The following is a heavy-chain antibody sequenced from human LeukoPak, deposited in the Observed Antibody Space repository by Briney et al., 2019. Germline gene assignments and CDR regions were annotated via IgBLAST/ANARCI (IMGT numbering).Heavy chain of an antibody. CDR3: ARVPYGSGSYSTLDY. V-gene: IGHV3-23*01. Sequence: GGSLRLSCAASGFTFSNSAMTWVRQALGKGLEWVSAISGGGDTYYADSVKGRFTISRDNSRNTLYLQMFSLTAEDTAVYYCARVPYGSGSYSTLDYWGQGTLVTVSS. J-gene: IGHJ4*02. CDR1: GFTFSNSA. CDR2: ISGGGDT. D-gene: IGHD3-10*01.